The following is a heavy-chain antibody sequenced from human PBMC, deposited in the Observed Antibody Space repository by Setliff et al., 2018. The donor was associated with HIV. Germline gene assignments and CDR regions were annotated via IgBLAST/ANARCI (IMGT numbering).Heavy chain of an antibody. D-gene: IGHD3-3*01. CDR3: ARSGGGYYTKNINWFDP. Sequence: GASVKVSCKASGGTFSSYAITWVRQAPGQGLEWMGRIIPIFGSANYAQKLQGRVTITADKSTSTAYMELSSLRSEDTAVYYCARSGGGYYTKNINWFDPWGQGTLVTVSS. CDR2: IIPIFGSA. CDR1: GGTFSSYA. V-gene: IGHV1-69*06. J-gene: IGHJ5*02.